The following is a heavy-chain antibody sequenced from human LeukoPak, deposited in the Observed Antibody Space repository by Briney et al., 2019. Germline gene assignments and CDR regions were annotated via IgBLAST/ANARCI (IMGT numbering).Heavy chain of an antibody. J-gene: IGHJ6*02. CDR1: GFTFSSYG. Sequence: LRLSCAASGFTFSSYGMRWVRQAPGKGLEWVAVISFDGSNKYYADSVKGRFTISRDNSKNMLYLQMNSLRAEDTAVYYCARSRGYCSGGSCYGVGYYYGMDVWGQGTTVTVSS. CDR3: ARSRGYCSGGSCYGVGYYYGMDV. V-gene: IGHV3-30*03. CDR2: ISFDGSNK. D-gene: IGHD2-15*01.